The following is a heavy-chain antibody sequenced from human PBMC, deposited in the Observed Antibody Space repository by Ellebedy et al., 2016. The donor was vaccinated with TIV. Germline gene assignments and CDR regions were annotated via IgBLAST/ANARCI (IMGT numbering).Heavy chain of an antibody. V-gene: IGHV3-23*01. CDR2: ITDSGGLK. CDR3: AKDSSGHSSGWFEH. J-gene: IGHJ5*02. CDR1: GFTFSSYA. Sequence: GESLKISCAASGFTFSSYAMSWVRQTPGKGLEWVSAITDSGGLKYYADAVKGRFTISRDNSKNMLFPQMNILGADDTAIYYCAKDSSGHSSGWFEHWGQGTLVTVSS. D-gene: IGHD6-25*01.